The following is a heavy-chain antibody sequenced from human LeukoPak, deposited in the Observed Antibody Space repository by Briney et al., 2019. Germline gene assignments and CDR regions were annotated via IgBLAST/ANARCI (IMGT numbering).Heavy chain of an antibody. CDR2: ISGSGGST. D-gene: IGHD3-10*01. CDR1: GFTFDDYG. CDR3: AKEEFRGFDY. V-gene: IGHV3-23*01. Sequence: GGSLRLSCAASGFTFDDYGMSWVRQAPGKGLEWVSAISGSGGSTYYADSVKGRFTISRDNSKNTLYLQMNSLRAEDTAVYYCAKEEFRGFDYWGQGTLVTVSS. J-gene: IGHJ4*02.